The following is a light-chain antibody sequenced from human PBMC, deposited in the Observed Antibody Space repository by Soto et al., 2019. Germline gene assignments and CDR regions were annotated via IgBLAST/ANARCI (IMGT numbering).Light chain of an antibody. V-gene: IGKV3-15*01. J-gene: IGKJ1*01. CDR2: DTS. Sequence: EIILTQSPATLYVSPGERATLSCRASQSLTSNLAWYQQRPGQAPRLLIYDTSTRATDIPARFSGSGSGTEFTLTIASLQSEDFAVYYCQQYNNWPRTFGQGTKVDIK. CDR3: QQYNNWPRT. CDR1: QSLTSN.